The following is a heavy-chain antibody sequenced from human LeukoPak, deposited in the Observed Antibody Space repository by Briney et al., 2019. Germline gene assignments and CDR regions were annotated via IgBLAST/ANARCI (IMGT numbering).Heavy chain of an antibody. J-gene: IGHJ1*01. V-gene: IGHV1-69*05. Sequence: SVKVSCKASGGTFSSYAISWVLQAPGQGLEWMGRIIPIFGTANYAQKFQGRVTITTDESTSTASMELSSLRSEDTAVYYCALTVSSSWYGYFQHWGQGTLVTVSS. CDR3: ALTVSSSWYGYFQH. CDR2: IIPIFGTA. CDR1: GGTFSSYA. D-gene: IGHD6-13*01.